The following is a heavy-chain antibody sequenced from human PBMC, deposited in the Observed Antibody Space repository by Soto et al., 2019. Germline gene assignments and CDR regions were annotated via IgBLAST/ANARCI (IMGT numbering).Heavy chain of an antibody. V-gene: IGHV3-11*01. Sequence: QVQLVESGGGLVKPGGSLRLSCATSGFIFSDYYMHWIRQAPGKGLEWISCISGNGRIIQYADSAKGRFTISRDNAQNSLYLQMNSLRAEDTALYFCARDFDADSRTDFDYWGQGTLVTVSS. J-gene: IGHJ4*02. CDR1: GFIFSDYY. CDR2: ISGNGRII. CDR3: ARDFDADSRTDFDY. D-gene: IGHD4-17*01.